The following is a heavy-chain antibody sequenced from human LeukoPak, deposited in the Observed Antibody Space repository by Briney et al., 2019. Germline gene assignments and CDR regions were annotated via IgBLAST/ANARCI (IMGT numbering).Heavy chain of an antibody. V-gene: IGHV3-11*04. CDR1: GFTFSDYY. D-gene: IGHD2-2*01. J-gene: IGHJ4*02. CDR3: AREPCSSTNCRIFDS. CDR2: ISISDSTI. Sequence: KPGGSLRLSCAASGFTFSDYYMSWIRQAPGKGLEWVSYISISDSTIYYADSVKGRFTISRDNAKNSLSLQMDSLRAEDTAVYYCAREPCSSTNCRIFDSWGQGTLVTVSS.